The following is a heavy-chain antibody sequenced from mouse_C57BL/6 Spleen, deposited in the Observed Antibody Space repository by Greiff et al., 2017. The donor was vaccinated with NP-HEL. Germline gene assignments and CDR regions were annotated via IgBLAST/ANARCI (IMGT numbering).Heavy chain of an antibody. J-gene: IGHJ4*01. Sequence: DVQLQESGAELVKPGASVKLSCTASGFNIKDYYMHWVKQRTEQGLEWIGRIDPEDGETKYAPKFQGKATITADTSSNTAYLQLSSLTSEDTAVYYCARWRVLLRTRDAMDYWGQGTSVTVSS. D-gene: IGHD1-1*01. CDR2: IDPEDGET. V-gene: IGHV14-2*01. CDR3: ARWRVLLRTRDAMDY. CDR1: GFNIKDYY.